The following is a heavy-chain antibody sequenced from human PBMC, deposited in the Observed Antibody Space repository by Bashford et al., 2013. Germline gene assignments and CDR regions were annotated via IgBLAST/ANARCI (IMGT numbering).Heavy chain of an antibody. V-gene: IGHV1-18*01. Sequence: VKVSCKASGYTFTSYGISWVRQAPGQGLEWMGWISAYNGNTNYAQKLQGRVTMTTDTSTSTAYMELRSLRSDDTAVYYCARVYTLGYYDSSGYLERRNWYFDLWGRGTLVTVSS. CDR3: ARVYTLGYYDSSGYLERRNWYFDL. CDR1: GYTFTSYG. CDR2: ISAYNGNT. J-gene: IGHJ2*01. D-gene: IGHD3-22*01.